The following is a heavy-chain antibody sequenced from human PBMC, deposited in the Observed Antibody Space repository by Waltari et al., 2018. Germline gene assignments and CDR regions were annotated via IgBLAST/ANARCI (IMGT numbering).Heavy chain of an antibody. Sequence: QVQLQESGPGLVKPSETLSLTCDVSGYFINTGFYWGWLRQPPGKGLEWVGTIYHDGTTFYSPSINSRFPMSMDMSKNQISLKLKSVTAADTAVYYCTRQVLGYCTSAACRRLESWGQGTLVTVSS. D-gene: IGHD2-2*03. CDR2: IYHDGTT. CDR3: TRQVLGYCTSAACRRLES. CDR1: GYFINTGFY. V-gene: IGHV4-38-2*01. J-gene: IGHJ4*02.